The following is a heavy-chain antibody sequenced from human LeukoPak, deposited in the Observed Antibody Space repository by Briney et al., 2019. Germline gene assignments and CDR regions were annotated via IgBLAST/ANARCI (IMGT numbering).Heavy chain of an antibody. D-gene: IGHD1-26*01. CDR2: ISKDGSYK. CDR1: GFTFGNHD. CDR3: AKPPRGKWDIDY. Sequence: GGSLRLSCAASGFTFGNHDMHWVRQAPGKGLEWVALISKDGSYKYYADSVKGRFTISRDNSNHTLFLHMNSLTTEDTAVFYLAKPPRGKWDIDYGAREPVAPVS. J-gene: IGHJ4*02. V-gene: IGHV3-30*18.